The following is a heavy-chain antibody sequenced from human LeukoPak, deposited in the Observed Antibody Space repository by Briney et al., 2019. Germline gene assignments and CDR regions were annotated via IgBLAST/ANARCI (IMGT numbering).Heavy chain of an antibody. CDR1: GFTFSSYA. V-gene: IGHV3-30*04. CDR3: AREHSYGPYNWFDP. CDR2: ISYDGSNK. J-gene: IGHJ5*02. D-gene: IGHD5-18*01. Sequence: GGSLRLSCAASGFTFSSYAMHWVRQAPGKGLEWVAVISYDGSNKYYADSVKGRFTISRDNSKNTLYLQMNSLRAEDTAVYYCAREHSYGPYNWFDPWGQGTLVTVSS.